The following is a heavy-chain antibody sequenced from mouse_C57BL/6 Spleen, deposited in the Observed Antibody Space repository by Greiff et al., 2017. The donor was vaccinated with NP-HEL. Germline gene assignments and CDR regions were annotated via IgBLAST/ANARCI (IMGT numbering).Heavy chain of an antibody. Sequence: VKLMESGAELVKPGASVKMSCKASGYTFTTYPIEWMKQNHGKSLEWIGNFHPYNDDTKYNEKFKGKATLTVEKSSSTVYLELSRLTSDDSAVYYCARRDYSKNFFAYWGQGTLVTVSA. J-gene: IGHJ3*01. CDR3: ARRDYSKNFFAY. CDR2: FHPYNDDT. D-gene: IGHD2-5*01. CDR1: GYTFTTYP. V-gene: IGHV1-47*01.